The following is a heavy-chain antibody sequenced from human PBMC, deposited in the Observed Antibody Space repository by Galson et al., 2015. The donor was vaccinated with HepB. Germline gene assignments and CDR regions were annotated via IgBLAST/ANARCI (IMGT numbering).Heavy chain of an antibody. CDR3: AAGIAKKYYFDY. J-gene: IGHJ4*02. D-gene: IGHD6-13*01. CDR1: GFSFSTYS. CDR2: ISYNARTT. V-gene: IGHV3-21*01. Sequence: SLRLSCAASGFSFSTYSMNWVRQAPGKGLEWLSSISYNARTTYYAASVKGRFTISRDNAKDSLFLQMSSLGAEDTAVYFCAAGIAKKYYFDYWGQGTLVTVSS.